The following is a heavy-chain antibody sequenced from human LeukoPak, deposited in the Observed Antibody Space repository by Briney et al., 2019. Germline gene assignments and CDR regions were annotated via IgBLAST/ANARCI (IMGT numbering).Heavy chain of an antibody. J-gene: IGHJ6*02. D-gene: IGHD6-13*01. Sequence: SETLSLTCIVSGGSISSYYWSWVRQPPGKGLEWIGYIYYSGSTNYNPSLKSRVTISVDTSKNQSSLKLTSVTAADTAVYYCARRAAFYYSLGVWGQGTTVTVSS. CDR2: IYYSGST. CDR3: ARRAAFYYSLGV. CDR1: GGSISSYY. V-gene: IGHV4-59*01.